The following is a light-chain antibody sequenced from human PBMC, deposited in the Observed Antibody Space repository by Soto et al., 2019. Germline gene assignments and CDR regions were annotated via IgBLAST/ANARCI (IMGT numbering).Light chain of an antibody. CDR3: SSYTIYSTLLL. J-gene: IGLJ2*01. V-gene: IGLV2-14*01. CDR1: SSDVGGYNY. Sequence: QSVLTQPRSASGSPGQSITISCTGTSSDVGGYNYVSWYQQHPAKAPKLIIYEVTNLPSGVSDRFSGSKSGNTASLTISGLQAEDEADYYCSSYTIYSTLLLFGGGTKLTVL. CDR2: EVT.